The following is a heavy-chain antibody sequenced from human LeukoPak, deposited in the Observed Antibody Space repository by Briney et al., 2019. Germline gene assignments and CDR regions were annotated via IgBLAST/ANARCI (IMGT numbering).Heavy chain of an antibody. V-gene: IGHV1-3*01. J-gene: IGHJ4*02. Sequence: GASVKVSCKASGYTFTSYAMHWVRQAPGQRLEWMGWINAGNGNTEYSQKFQGRVTITRDTSASTAYMELSSLRSEDTVVYHGARAGRVGYWGQGTLVTVSS. CDR3: ARAGRVGY. CDR1: GYTFTSYA. CDR2: INAGNGNT. D-gene: IGHD1-26*01.